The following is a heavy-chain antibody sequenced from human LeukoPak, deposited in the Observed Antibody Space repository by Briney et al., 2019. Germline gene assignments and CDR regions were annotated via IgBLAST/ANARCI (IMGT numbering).Heavy chain of an antibody. D-gene: IGHD3-22*01. CDR2: IYYSGST. CDR1: GGSISSSSYY. V-gene: IGHV4-39*07. J-gene: IGHJ4*02. CDR3: ARRATYYYDSSGYLNIDY. Sequence: SETLSLTCTVSGGSISSSSYYWGWIRQPPGKGLEWIGSIYYSGSTYYNPSLKSRVTISVDTSKNQFSLKLSSVTAADTAVYYCARRATYYYDSSGYLNIDYWGQGTLVTVSS.